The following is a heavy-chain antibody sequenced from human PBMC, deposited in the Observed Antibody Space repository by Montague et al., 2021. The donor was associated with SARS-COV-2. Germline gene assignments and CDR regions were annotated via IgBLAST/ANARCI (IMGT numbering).Heavy chain of an antibody. CDR1: GFSFSYA. J-gene: IGHJ4*02. Sequence: SLRLSFSASGFSFSYAMLCFRQAPAKGLVWLASIINDGSNNLYSASAKGRFTISRDNSTSTLYLQMKSLRTEDTAVYYCARESGSFHDGGYFDYWGQGSLVTVSS. CDR2: IINDGSNN. CDR3: ARESGSFHDGGYFDY. D-gene: IGHD1-26*01. V-gene: IGHV3-30*04.